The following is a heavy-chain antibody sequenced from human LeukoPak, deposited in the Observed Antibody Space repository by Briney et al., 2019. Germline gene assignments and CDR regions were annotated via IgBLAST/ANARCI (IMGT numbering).Heavy chain of an antibody. J-gene: IGHJ4*02. Sequence: SETLSPTCTVSGGSISSYYWSWIRQPPGKGLEWIGYIYYSGSTNYNPSLKSRVTISVDTSKNQFSLKLSSVTAADTAVYYCARGRDGYNYGFDYWGQGTLVTVSS. D-gene: IGHD5-24*01. CDR3: ARGRDGYNYGFDY. CDR1: GGSISSYY. CDR2: IYYSGST. V-gene: IGHV4-59*01.